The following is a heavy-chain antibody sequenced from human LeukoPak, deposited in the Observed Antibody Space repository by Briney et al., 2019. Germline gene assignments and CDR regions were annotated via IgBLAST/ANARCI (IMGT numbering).Heavy chain of an antibody. Sequence: SETLSLTCAVYGGSFSGYYWSWIRQPPGKGLEWIGEINHSGSTNYNPSLKSRVTISVDTSKNQFSLKLSSVTAADTAVYYCARGRPYCGGDCYFNFYYYYYMDVWGKGTTVTVSS. CDR1: GGSFSGYY. D-gene: IGHD2-21*02. J-gene: IGHJ6*03. CDR3: ARGRPYCGGDCYFNFYYYYYMDV. V-gene: IGHV4-34*01. CDR2: INHSGST.